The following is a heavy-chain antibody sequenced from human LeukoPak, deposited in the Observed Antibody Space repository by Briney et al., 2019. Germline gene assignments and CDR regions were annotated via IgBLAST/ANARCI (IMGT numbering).Heavy chain of an antibody. J-gene: IGHJ4*02. CDR3: VRLPYIVIIPAAITY. CDR2: IYYSGST. CDR1: GGSISSYY. V-gene: IGHV4-59*05. D-gene: IGHD2-2*02. Sequence: SETLSLTCTVSGGSISSYYWSWIRQPPGKGPEWIGSIYYSGSTYYNPSLKSRVTISVDTSKNQFSLKLSSVTAADTAVYYCVRLPYIVIIPAAITYWGQGTLVTVSS.